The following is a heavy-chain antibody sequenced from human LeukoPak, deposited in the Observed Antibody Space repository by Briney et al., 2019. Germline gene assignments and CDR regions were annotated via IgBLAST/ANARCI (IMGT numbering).Heavy chain of an antibody. CDR3: SSIRSDYDILTGYTPKNYFDY. V-gene: IGHV4-59*01. CDR1: GASISGFY. D-gene: IGHD3-9*01. CDR2: LHRSASA. Sequence: SETLSLTCSVSGASISGFYWSWLRQAPGKGLEWIGFLHRSASATYNPSLESRVTTSTDTSKNQFSLKLNSVTAADTAVYYCSSIRSDYDILTGYTPKNYFDYWGQGTLVTVSS. J-gene: IGHJ4*02.